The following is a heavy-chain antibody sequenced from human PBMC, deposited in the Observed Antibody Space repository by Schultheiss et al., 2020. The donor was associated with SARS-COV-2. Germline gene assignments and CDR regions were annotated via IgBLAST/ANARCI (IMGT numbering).Heavy chain of an antibody. D-gene: IGHD1-7*01. CDR2: IWYDGSNK. CDR1: GFTFSSYD. V-gene: IGHV3-33*08. Sequence: GGSLRLSCAASGFTFSSYDMHWVRQATGKGLEWVAVIWYDGSNKYYADSVKGRFTISRDNSKNTLYLQMNSLRAEDTAVYYCAKPVVGTGTTNYYYGMDVWGQGTTVTVSS. J-gene: IGHJ6*02. CDR3: AKPVVGTGTTNYYYGMDV.